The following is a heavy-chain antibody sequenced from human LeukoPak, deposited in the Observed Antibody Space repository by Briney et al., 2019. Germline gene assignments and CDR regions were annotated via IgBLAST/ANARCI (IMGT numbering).Heavy chain of an antibody. CDR3: ARGGFYDGSGSYFDY. D-gene: IGHD3-10*01. V-gene: IGHV3-13*01. CDR1: GFTFSSYA. J-gene: IGHJ4*02. CDR2: IGTAGDT. Sequence: GGSLRLSCAASGFTFSSYAMSWVRQATGKGLEWVSAIGTAGDTYYPGSVKGQFTISRENAKNSLYLQMNSLRAGDTAVYYCARGGFYDGSGSYFDYWGQGTLVTVSS.